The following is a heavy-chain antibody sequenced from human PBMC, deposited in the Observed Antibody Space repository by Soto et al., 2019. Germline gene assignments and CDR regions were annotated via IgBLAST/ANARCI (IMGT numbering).Heavy chain of an antibody. CDR2: ISYDGSNK. Sequence: GGSLRLSCAASGFTFSSYAMHWVRQAPGKGLEWVAVISYDGSNKYYADSVKGRFTISRDNSKNTLYLQMNSLRAEDTAVYYCARDLAAAGTDPVNYWGQGTLVTVSS. CDR3: ARDLAAAGTDPVNY. J-gene: IGHJ4*02. V-gene: IGHV3-30-3*01. CDR1: GFTFSSYA. D-gene: IGHD6-13*01.